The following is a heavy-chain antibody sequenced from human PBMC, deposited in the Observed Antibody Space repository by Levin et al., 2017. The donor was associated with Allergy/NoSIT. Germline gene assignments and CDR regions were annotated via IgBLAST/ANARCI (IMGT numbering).Heavy chain of an antibody. CDR2: INHSGST. J-gene: IGHJ4*02. CDR3: ARGLYDSIY. Sequence: SETLSLTCAVYGGSFSGYYWSWIRQPPGKGLEWIGEINHSGSTNYNPSLKSRVTISVDTSKNQFSLKLSSVTAADTAVYYCARGLYDSIYWGQGTLVTVSS. D-gene: IGHD3-22*01. V-gene: IGHV4-34*01. CDR1: GGSFSGYY.